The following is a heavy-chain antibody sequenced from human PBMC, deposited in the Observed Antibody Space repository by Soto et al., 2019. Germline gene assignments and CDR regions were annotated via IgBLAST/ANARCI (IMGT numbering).Heavy chain of an antibody. D-gene: IGHD3-22*01. J-gene: IGHJ3*02. V-gene: IGHV1-69*13. Sequence: SVKVSCKASGGTFSSYAISWVRQAPGQGLEWMGGIIPIFGTANYAQKFQGRVTITADESTSTAYMELSSLRSEDTAVYYCARDGIRDDSSGYYSRIDAFDIWGQGTMVTVS. CDR1: GGTFSSYA. CDR2: IIPIFGTA. CDR3: ARDGIRDDSSGYYSRIDAFDI.